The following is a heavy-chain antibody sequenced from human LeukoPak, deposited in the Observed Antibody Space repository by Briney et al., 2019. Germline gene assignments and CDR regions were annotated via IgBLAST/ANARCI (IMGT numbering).Heavy chain of an antibody. J-gene: IGHJ4*02. CDR2: INHSGST. V-gene: IGHV4-34*01. CDR1: GGSFSGYY. CDR3: ARPVNKRPRGGSCYSD. Sequence: SETLSLTCAVYGGSFSGYYWSWIRQPPGKGLEWIGEINHSGSTNYNPSLKSRVTISVDTSKNQFSLKLSSVTAADTAVYYCARPVNKRPRGGSCYSDWGQGTLVTVSS. D-gene: IGHD2-15*01.